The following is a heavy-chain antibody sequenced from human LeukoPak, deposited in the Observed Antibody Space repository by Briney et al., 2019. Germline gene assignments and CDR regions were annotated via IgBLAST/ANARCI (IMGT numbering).Heavy chain of an antibody. CDR3: ARGAIAAADNFDY. J-gene: IGHJ4*02. D-gene: IGHD6-13*01. Sequence: PSETLSLTCTVSGGSISSYYWSWIRQPPGKGLEWIGYIYYSGSTNYNPSLKSRVTISVDTSKNQFSLKLSPVTAADTAVYYCARGAIAAADNFDYWGQGTLVTVSS. CDR2: IYYSGST. CDR1: GGSISSYY. V-gene: IGHV4-59*01.